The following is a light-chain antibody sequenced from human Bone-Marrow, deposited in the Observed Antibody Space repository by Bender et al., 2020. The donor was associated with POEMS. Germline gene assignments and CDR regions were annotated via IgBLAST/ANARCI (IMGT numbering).Light chain of an antibody. CDR1: SSDVGSYN. V-gene: IGLV1-44*01. J-gene: IGLJ3*02. CDR3: SSWDDSLSGWV. Sequence: QSALTQPASVSGSPGQSITISCTGTSSDVGSYNLVAWYQHLPGSAPRLFVYSNYQRPSGVPVRFSGSKSGTSASLAISDIQSEDEGDYYCSSWDDSLSGWVFGGGTKLTVL. CDR2: SNY.